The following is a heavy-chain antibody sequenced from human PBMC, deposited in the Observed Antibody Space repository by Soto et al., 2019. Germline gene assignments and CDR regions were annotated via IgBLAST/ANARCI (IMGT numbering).Heavy chain of an antibody. CDR3: AKGGSPYEECAY. D-gene: IGHD2-15*01. J-gene: IGHJ4*02. CDR1: GFTFNDYW. Sequence: EVQLVESGGGLVQPGGSLRLSCAASGFTFNDYWMSWVRQAPGKGLEWVANMNPDGSAKSYVVSVKGRFTISRDNAKNSLYLHINSLRADDTAVYYCAKGGSPYEECAYWGQGTLVTVSS. V-gene: IGHV3-7*05. CDR2: MNPDGSAK.